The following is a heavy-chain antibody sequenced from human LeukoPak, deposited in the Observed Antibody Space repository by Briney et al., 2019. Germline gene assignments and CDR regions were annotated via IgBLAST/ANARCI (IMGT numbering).Heavy chain of an antibody. CDR3: IAAAGFSGDYGMDV. Sequence: GGSLRLSCSASGFTFNIYAMHWVRQAPGKGLEWVSAISGSGDSTYYADSVKGRFTISRDNSKNTLYLQMNSLRAEDTAIYYCIAAAGFSGDYGMDVWGQGTTVTVSS. CDR1: GFTFNIYA. J-gene: IGHJ6*02. V-gene: IGHV3-23*01. CDR2: ISGSGDST. D-gene: IGHD6-13*01.